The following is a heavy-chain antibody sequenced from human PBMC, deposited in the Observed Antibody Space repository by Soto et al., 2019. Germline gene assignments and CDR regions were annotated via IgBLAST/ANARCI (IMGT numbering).Heavy chain of an antibody. CDR2: ISGSGGST. D-gene: IGHD2-15*01. J-gene: IGHJ6*03. Sequence: GGSLRLSCAASGFTFSSYAMSWVRQAPGKGLEWVSAISGSGGSTYYADSVKGRFTISRDNSKNTLYLQMNSLRAEDTAVYYCATFPYCSGGSCYSVLYYYYYMDVWGKGTTVTVSS. CDR3: ATFPYCSGGSCYSVLYYYYYMDV. V-gene: IGHV3-23*01. CDR1: GFTFSSYA.